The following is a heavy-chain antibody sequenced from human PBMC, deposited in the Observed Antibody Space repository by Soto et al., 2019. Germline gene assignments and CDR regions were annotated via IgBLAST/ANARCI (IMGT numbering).Heavy chain of an antibody. J-gene: IGHJ3*02. CDR3: ARVLDSSGSGAFDI. CDR1: GGSISSGGYS. Sequence: SETLSLTCAVSGGSISSGGYSWSWIRQPPGKGLEWIGYMYHSGSTYYNPSLKSRVTISIDRSKNQFSLKLSSVTAADTAVYYCARVLDSSGSGAFDIWGQGKMVTVSS. CDR2: MYHSGST. D-gene: IGHD3-22*01. V-gene: IGHV4-30-2*01.